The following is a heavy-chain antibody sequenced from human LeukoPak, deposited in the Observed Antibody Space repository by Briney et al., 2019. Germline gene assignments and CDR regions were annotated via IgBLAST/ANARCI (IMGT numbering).Heavy chain of an antibody. J-gene: IGHJ4*02. Sequence: GGSLRLSCAASGFTFSSSTMNWVRQAPGKGLEWVSSISSSSSNTHYADSVKGRFTISRDNAKNSLYMQMNSLRAEDTAVYYCVRGDGRDYWGQGTLVTV. CDR1: GFTFSSST. CDR3: VRGDGRDY. V-gene: IGHV3-21*01. CDR2: ISSSSSNT. D-gene: IGHD5-24*01.